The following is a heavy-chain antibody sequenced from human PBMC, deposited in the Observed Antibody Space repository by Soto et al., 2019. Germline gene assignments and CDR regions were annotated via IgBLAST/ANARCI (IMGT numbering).Heavy chain of an antibody. D-gene: IGHD7-27*01. CDR2: IWYDGSNT. J-gene: IGHJ4*02. CDR1: GFIFSSFG. Sequence: GGSLRLSCAASGFIFSSFGMHWVRQAPGKGLEWVAHIWYDGSNTYYADSVKGRFTISRDNSRNTVYLQMNSLRAEDTAVYHCARDLLGSGGHFDYWGQGTPVTVSS. V-gene: IGHV3-33*01. CDR3: ARDLLGSGGHFDY.